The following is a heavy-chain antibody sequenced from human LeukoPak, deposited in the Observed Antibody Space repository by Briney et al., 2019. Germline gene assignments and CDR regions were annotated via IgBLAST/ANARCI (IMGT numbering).Heavy chain of an antibody. CDR1: GGTFSSYA. V-gene: IGHV1-18*01. CDR3: AGARRYYYDSSGYFH. CDR2: ISAYNGNT. Sequence: ASVKVSCKASGGTFSSYAISWVRQAPGQGLEWMGWISAYNGNTNYAQKLQGRVTMTADTSTSTAYMELRSLRSDDTAVYYCAGARRYYYDSSGYFHWGQGTLVTVSS. D-gene: IGHD3-22*01. J-gene: IGHJ4*02.